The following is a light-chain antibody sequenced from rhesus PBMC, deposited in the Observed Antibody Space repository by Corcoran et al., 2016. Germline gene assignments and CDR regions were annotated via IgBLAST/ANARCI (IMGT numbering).Light chain of an antibody. CDR2: EVS. CDR1: PGNLESDDVDTY. CDR3: MQARDIPFT. Sequence: DIVMTQTPLPLPVTPGEPASISCRSSPGNLESDDVDTYLTWYLQKPGESQQLLIYEVSTLTSGVPERFSGSGSDTDFTLKISRLEAEDFGVYYCMQARDIPFTFGPGTKLDIK. J-gene: IGKJ3*01. V-gene: IGKV2-104*02.